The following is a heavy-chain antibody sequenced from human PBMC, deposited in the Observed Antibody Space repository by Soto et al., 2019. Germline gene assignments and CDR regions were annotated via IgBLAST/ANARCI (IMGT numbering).Heavy chain of an antibody. D-gene: IGHD6-25*01. CDR1: GFTFSHHW. J-gene: IGHJ4*02. Sequence: VQLVESGGGMVQPGGSLRLSCAASGFTFSHHWMSWVRQAPGKGLEWVANIKQDGSDKFYVDSARGRFTVSRDNAKNSVFLQMNSLRADDTAVYYCARATFEQSSALDYWGQGVLVSVSS. CDR2: IKQDGSDK. V-gene: IGHV3-7*04. CDR3: ARATFEQSSALDY.